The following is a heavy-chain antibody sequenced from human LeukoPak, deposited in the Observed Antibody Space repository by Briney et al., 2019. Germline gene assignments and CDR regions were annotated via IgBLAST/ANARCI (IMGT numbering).Heavy chain of an antibody. CDR2: IKEDGSEK. D-gene: IGHD1-26*01. CDR1: GFTFSSYW. CDR3: ARDQVGAQGYYFDY. J-gene: IGHJ4*02. Sequence: PGGSLRLSCAASGFTFSSYWMSWVRQAPGKGLEWVANIKEDGSEKYYVDSVKGRFTISRDNAKNSLYLQMNSLRAEDTAVYYCARDQVGAQGYYFDYWGQGSLVTVSS. V-gene: IGHV3-7*01.